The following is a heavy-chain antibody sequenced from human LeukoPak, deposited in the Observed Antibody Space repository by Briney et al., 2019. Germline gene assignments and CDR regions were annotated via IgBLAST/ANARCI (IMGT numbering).Heavy chain of an antibody. Sequence: SETLSLTCTVSGGSISSYYWSWIRQPPGKGLEWIGYIYYSGSTNYNPSLKSRVTISVDTSKNQFSLKLSSVTAADTAVYYCARDPHSSGWYYFDYWGQGTLVTVSS. CDR1: GGSISSYY. J-gene: IGHJ4*02. CDR3: ARDPHSSGWYYFDY. V-gene: IGHV4-59*01. D-gene: IGHD6-19*01. CDR2: IYYSGST.